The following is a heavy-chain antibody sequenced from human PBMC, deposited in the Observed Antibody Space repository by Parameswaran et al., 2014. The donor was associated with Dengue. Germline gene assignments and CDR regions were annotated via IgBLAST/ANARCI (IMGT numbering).Heavy chain of an antibody. D-gene: IGHD3-22*01. V-gene: IGHV4-59*01. Sequence: WIRQPPGKGLEWIGYIYYSGSTNYNPSLKSRVTISVDTSKNQFSLKLSSVTAADTAVYYCARDYYDSSGYYYYGMDVWGQGTTVTVSS. J-gene: IGHJ6*02. CDR2: IYYSGST. CDR3: ARDYYDSSGYYYYGMDV.